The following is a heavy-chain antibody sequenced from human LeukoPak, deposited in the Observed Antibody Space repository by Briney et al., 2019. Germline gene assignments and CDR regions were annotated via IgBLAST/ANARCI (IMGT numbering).Heavy chain of an antibody. CDR1: GFTFDDYG. V-gene: IGHV3-20*04. J-gene: IGHJ5*01. CDR3: ARDRTGYSSSWYDC. D-gene: IGHD6-13*01. CDR2: INWNGGST. Sequence: PGGSLRLXCAASGFTFDDYGMSWVRQAPGKGLEWVSGINWNGGSTGYADSVKGRFTISRDNAKNSLYLQMNSLRAEDTALYYCARDRTGYSSSWYDCWGQGTLVTVSS.